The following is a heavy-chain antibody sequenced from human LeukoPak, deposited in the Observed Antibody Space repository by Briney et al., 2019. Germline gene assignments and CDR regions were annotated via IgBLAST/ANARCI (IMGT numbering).Heavy chain of an antibody. CDR1: GYSISSGYY. CDR2: INHSGST. J-gene: IGHJ5*02. CDR3: ARTYYYSNWFDP. V-gene: IGHV4-38-2*02. Sequence: SETLSLTCTVSGYSISSGYYWGWIRQPPGKGLEWIGEINHSGSTNYNPSLKSRVTISVDTSKNQFSLKLSSVTAADTAVYYCARTYYYSNWFDPWGQGTLVTVSS. D-gene: IGHD3-10*01.